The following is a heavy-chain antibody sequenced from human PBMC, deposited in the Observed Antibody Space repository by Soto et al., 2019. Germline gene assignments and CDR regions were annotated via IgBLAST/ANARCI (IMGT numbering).Heavy chain of an antibody. CDR1: GDSVSSDSTS. CDR2: TYYRSKWFH. J-gene: IGHJ3*01. D-gene: IGHD3-16*01. V-gene: IGHV6-1*01. CDR3: ARGNALDV. Sequence: QGQLQQSGPGLVKPSQTLSLTCAISGDSVSSDSTSWNWIRQSPSRGLEWLGRTYYRSKWFHDYAASVKRRITIKPDTSKNQFSLELNSMTPEDTAVYYCARGNALDVWGQRTVVTVSS.